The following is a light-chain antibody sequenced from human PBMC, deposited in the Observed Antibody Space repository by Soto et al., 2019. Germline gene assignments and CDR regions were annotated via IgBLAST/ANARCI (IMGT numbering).Light chain of an antibody. CDR2: DDD. V-gene: IGLV1-51*01. J-gene: IGLJ1*01. Sequence: QSVLTQPPSVSAAPGQKVTISCSGSSSNIGGNSVSWYQQLPGTAPKLLIYDDDKRPSGIPDRSSGSKSGTSATLGITGFRTGDEADYYCGSWDSSLSAYVFGTGTKVTV. CDR3: GSWDSSLSAYV. CDR1: SSNIGGNS.